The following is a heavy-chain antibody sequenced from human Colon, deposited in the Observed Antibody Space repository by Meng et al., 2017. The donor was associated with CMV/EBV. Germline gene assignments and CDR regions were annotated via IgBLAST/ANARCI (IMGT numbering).Heavy chain of an antibody. Sequence: SCKASGYAFTNYPISWVRQAPGQGLAWMGWINTNTGHPTYAQDFTGRFVFSLDTSLSTAYLQISSLKAEDAAVYYCARDLNDPARGNYWGQGTLVTVSS. V-gene: IGHV7-4-1*02. CDR1: GYAFTNYP. CDR3: ARDLNDPARGNY. J-gene: IGHJ4*02. CDR2: INTNTGHP. D-gene: IGHD2-8*01.